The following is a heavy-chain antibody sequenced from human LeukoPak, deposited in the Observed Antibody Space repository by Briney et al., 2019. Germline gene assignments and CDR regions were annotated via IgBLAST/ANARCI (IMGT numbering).Heavy chain of an antibody. J-gene: IGHJ4*02. D-gene: IGHD5-12*01. V-gene: IGHV1-3*01. Sequence: GASVKVSCKASGYTFTTYTIHWVRQAPGQRLEWMGWINAGNDNTKYSQKFQDRVTITRDTSASTAYMELSSLRSEDTAVYYCASSRGYDVGGYFDYWGQGTLVTSPQ. CDR2: INAGNDNT. CDR3: ASSRGYDVGGYFDY. CDR1: GYTFTTYT.